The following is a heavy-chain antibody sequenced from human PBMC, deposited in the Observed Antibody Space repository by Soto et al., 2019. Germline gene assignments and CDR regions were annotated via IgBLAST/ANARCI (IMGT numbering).Heavy chain of an antibody. V-gene: IGHV3-53*05. D-gene: IGHD6-19*01. J-gene: IGHJ5*01. CDR1: GFTVSSNY. CDR3: GKELGTTSGCYPES. CDR2: IYSGGST. Sequence: GGSLRLSCAASGFTVSSNYLSWVRQAPGKGLEWVSVIYSGGSTYYADSVKGRFTISRDNSKNTVYLQMNTLRPDDTAVYYCGKELGTTSGCYPESRVPGTLVTVAS.